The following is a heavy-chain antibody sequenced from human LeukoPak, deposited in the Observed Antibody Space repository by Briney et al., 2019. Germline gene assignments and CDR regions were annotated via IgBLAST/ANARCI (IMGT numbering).Heavy chain of an antibody. CDR2: ISGSGGST. J-gene: IGHJ4*02. D-gene: IGHD3-22*01. Sequence: PGGSLRLSCAASGFTFSSYAMSWVRQAPGKGLEWVSAISGSGGSTYYADSVKGRFTISRDNSKNTLYLQMNSLRAEDTAVYYCAKEVYDSSGYYYYGFDYWGQGTPVTVSS. V-gene: IGHV3-23*01. CDR1: GFTFSSYA. CDR3: AKEVYDSSGYYYYGFDY.